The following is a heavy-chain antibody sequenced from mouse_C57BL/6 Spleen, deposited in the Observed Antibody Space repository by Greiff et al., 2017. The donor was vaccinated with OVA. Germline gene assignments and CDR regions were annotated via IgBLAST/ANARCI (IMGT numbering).Heavy chain of an antibody. CDR2: ISSGSLTL. Sequence: EVHLVESGGGLVKPGGSLKLSCAASGFTFSDYGMHWVRQAPEKGLEWVAYISSGSLTLYYADPVTGRFTISRDNAKNTLFLQMTSLRSEDTAMYYCARRHYYGSSSYWYCEVWGTGTTVTVSS. CDR1: GFTFSDYG. D-gene: IGHD1-1*01. J-gene: IGHJ1*03. CDR3: ARRHYYGSSSYWYCEV. V-gene: IGHV5-17*01.